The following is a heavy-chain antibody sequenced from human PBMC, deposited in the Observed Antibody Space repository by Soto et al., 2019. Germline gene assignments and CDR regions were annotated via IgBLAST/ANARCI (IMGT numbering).Heavy chain of an antibody. J-gene: IGHJ4*02. CDR3: AKEKGRVVVAATLPDY. CDR2: ISYDGSNK. Sequence: QVQLVESGGGVVQPGRSLRLSCAASGFTFSSYGMHWVRQAPGKGLEWVAVISYDGSNKYYADSVKGRFTISRDNSKNTLYLQMNSLRAEDTAVYYCAKEKGRVVVAATLPDYWGQGTLVTVSS. D-gene: IGHD2-15*01. V-gene: IGHV3-30*18. CDR1: GFTFSSYG.